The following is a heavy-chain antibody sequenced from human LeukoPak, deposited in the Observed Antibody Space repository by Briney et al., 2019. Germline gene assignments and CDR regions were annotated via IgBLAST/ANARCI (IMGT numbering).Heavy chain of an antibody. V-gene: IGHV3-23*01. CDR2: ISGSGGST. J-gene: IGHJ5*02. D-gene: IGHD6-6*01. Sequence: PGGSLRLSCAASGFTFSSYAMSWVRQAPGKGLEWVSAISGSGGSTYYADSVKGRFTISRDNSKNSLYLQMNSLRAEDTAVYYCARNPEGPIAARRAFYWFDPWGQGTLVTVSS. CDR1: GFTFSSYA. CDR3: ARNPEGPIAARRAFYWFDP.